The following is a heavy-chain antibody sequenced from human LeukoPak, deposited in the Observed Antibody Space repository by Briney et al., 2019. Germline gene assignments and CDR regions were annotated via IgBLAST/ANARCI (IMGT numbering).Heavy chain of an antibody. CDR1: GFTISSNS. V-gene: IGHV3-53*01. CDR3: ARENNFGSGMDV. D-gene: IGHD3-10*01. Sequence: GGSLRLSCAASGFTISSNSMNWVRRAPGDGLQWVSVIYSGGNTYYADAVKGRFTISRDNSKNTLYLQMNSLSAEDTAIYYCARENNFGSGMDVWGQGTTVTVSS. CDR2: IYSGGNT. J-gene: IGHJ6*02.